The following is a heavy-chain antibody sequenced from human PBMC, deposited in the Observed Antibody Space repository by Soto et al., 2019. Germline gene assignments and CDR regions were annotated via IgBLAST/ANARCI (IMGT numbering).Heavy chain of an antibody. CDR2: IFYSGST. J-gene: IGHJ4*02. D-gene: IGHD3-10*01. CDR1: GGSISNYY. V-gene: IGHV4-59*08. CDR3: ATLPRGH. Sequence: QVQLQESGPGLVKPSETLSLTCTVSGGSISNYYWCWIRQPPGKGLEWIGYIFYSGSTKYNPSLKSRATISIDTSKNQVSLKLSSVTAEDTAVYYCATLPRGHWGQGTLVTVSS.